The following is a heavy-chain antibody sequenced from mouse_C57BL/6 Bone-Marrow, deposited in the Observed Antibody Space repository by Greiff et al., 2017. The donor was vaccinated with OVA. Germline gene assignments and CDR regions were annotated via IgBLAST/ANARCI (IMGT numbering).Heavy chain of an antibody. CDR3: ARYYGRSYDWYFDV. D-gene: IGHD1-1*01. CDR2: IDPSDSYT. CDR1: GYTFTSYW. V-gene: IGHV1-50*01. Sequence: QVQLQQPGAELVKPGASVKLSCKASGYTFTSYWMQWVKQRPGQGLEWIGEIDPSDSYTNYNQKFKGKATLTVDKSSSTAYMQLSSLTSEDSAVYYCARYYGRSYDWYFDVWGTGTTVTVSS. J-gene: IGHJ1*03.